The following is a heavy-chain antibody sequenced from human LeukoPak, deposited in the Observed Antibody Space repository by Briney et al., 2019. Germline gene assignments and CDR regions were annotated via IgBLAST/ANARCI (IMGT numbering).Heavy chain of an antibody. D-gene: IGHD3-10*01. Sequence: PGGSLRLSCAASGFTFDDYAMHWVRQAPGKGLEWVSLISWDGGSTYYADSVKGRFTISRDNSKNSLYLQMNSLRSEDTALYYCAKDIGPHGVRGAHFDYWAQGTLVTVSS. CDR3: AKDIGPHGVRGAHFDY. V-gene: IGHV3-43D*04. CDR2: ISWDGGST. J-gene: IGHJ4*02. CDR1: GFTFDDYA.